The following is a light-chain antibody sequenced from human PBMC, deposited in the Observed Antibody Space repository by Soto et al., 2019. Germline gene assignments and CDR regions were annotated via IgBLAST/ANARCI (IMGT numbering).Light chain of an antibody. CDR2: GAS. Sequence: EIVLTQSPGTLSLSPAERATLSCRASQSVSSSYLARYQQKPGQAPRLLIYGASSRATGIPDRFSGSGSGTDFTLAISRLEPEDFALYYCQQYGSSPPWTFGQGTKVEIK. CDR1: QSVSSSY. J-gene: IGKJ1*01. CDR3: QQYGSSPPWT. V-gene: IGKV3-20*01.